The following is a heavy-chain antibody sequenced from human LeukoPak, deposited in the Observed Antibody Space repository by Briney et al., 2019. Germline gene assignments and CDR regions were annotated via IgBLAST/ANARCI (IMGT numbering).Heavy chain of an antibody. Sequence: ASVKVSCKASGYTFTSYYMHWVRQAPGQGLEWMGIINPSGGSTSYAQKFQGRVTMTRDTSTSTVYMELSSLRSEDTAVYYCARDPQYNWNSKREKYWYFDLWGRGTLVTVSS. CDR3: ARDPQYNWNSKREKYWYFDL. CDR2: INPSGGST. D-gene: IGHD1-7*01. CDR1: GYTFTSYY. J-gene: IGHJ2*01. V-gene: IGHV1-46*01.